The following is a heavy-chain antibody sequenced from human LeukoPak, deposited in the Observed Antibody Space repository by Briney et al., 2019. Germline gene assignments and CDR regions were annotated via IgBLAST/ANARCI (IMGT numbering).Heavy chain of an antibody. J-gene: IGHJ3*02. CDR3: ARDAVRYFDWLLHQRAFDI. Sequence: SQTLSLTCTVSGGSVSSGSYYWSWVRQPAGKGLEWIGRIYTSGSTNYNPSLKSRVTISVDTSKNQFSLKLSSVTAADTAVYYCARDAVRYFDWLLHQRAFDIWGQGTMVTVSS. D-gene: IGHD3-9*01. CDR1: GGSVSSGSYY. V-gene: IGHV4-61*02. CDR2: IYTSGST.